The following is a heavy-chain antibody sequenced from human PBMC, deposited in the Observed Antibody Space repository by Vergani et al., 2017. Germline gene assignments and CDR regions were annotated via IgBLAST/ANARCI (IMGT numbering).Heavy chain of an antibody. Sequence: QVQLQQWGAGLLKPSETLSLTCAVYGGSFSGYYWSWIRQPPGKGLEWIGEINHSGSTNYNPSLKSRVTMSVDTSKNQFSLKLSSVTAADTAAYYCARAGDFWSGYPFYYYYGMDVWGQGTTVTVSS. CDR1: GGSFSGYY. CDR2: INHSGST. J-gene: IGHJ6*02. D-gene: IGHD3-3*01. CDR3: ARAGDFWSGYPFYYYYGMDV. V-gene: IGHV4-34*01.